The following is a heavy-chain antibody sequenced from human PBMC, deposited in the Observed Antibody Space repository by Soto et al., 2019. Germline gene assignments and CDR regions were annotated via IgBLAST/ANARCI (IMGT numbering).Heavy chain of an antibody. CDR2: ISVYNGNK. D-gene: IGHD3-10*01. CDR1: GYTFNNYG. J-gene: IGHJ6*02. Sequence: QLVQSGGEVKEPGASVQVSCKASGYTFNNYGITWVRQAPGQGLEWLGWISVYNGNKNYAKKVQGRVSMTADTSTSTAHMELRSLQSDDTAVYFCARVAITLIRGLKVDFYGMDVWGQGTTVTVSS. V-gene: IGHV1-18*01. CDR3: ARVAITLIRGLKVDFYGMDV.